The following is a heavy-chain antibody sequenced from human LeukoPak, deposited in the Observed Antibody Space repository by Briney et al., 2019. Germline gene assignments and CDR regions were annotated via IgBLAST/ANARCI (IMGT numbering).Heavy chain of an antibody. J-gene: IGHJ4*02. CDR3: ARMAYSSGWYDVDY. CDR2: IWYDGSNK. Sequence: GGSLRLSCAASGFTVSSNYMSWVRQAPGKGLEWVAVIWYDGSNKYYADSVKGRFTISRDNSKNTLYLQMNSLRAEDTAVYYCARMAYSSGWYDVDYWGQGTLVTVSS. CDR1: GFTVSSNY. V-gene: IGHV3-33*08. D-gene: IGHD6-19*01.